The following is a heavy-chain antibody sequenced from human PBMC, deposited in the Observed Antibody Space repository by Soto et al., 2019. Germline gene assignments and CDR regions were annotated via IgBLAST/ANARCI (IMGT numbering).Heavy chain of an antibody. CDR3: VRPRAGAAPGPFEY. V-gene: IGHV5-51*01. D-gene: IGHD6-13*01. Sequence: ESLKISCRASGYSFTNYWIGWVRQMPGKGLEWVGIIFPGDFGTRYSPSFQGQVTISADRSITTAYLQWNGLKASDTAVFYCVRPRAGAAPGPFEYWGRRTPVTVSS. CDR1: GYSFTNYW. CDR2: IFPGDFGT. J-gene: IGHJ4*02.